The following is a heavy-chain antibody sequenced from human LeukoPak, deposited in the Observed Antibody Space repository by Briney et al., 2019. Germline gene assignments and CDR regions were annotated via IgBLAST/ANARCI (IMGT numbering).Heavy chain of an antibody. CDR3: ARVPALLGYFDL. CDR1: GFTFSDYY. Sequence: PGGSLRLSCAASGFTFSDYYMSWIRQAPGKGLEWIGYIYHSGSAYYNPSLKSRVTISVDTSKNQFSLKLSSVTAADTAVYYCARVPALLGYFDLWGRGTLVTVSS. CDR2: IYHSGSA. J-gene: IGHJ2*01. V-gene: IGHV4-4*09.